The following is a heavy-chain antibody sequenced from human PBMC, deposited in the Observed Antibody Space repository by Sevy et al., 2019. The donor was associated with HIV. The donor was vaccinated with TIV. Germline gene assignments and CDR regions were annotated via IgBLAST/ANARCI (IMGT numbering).Heavy chain of an antibody. Sequence: SETLSLTCTVSGGSISSGGYYRSWIRQNPGKGLEWIGYIYHSGSTYYNPSLKSRVTISVDTSKNQFSLKLSSVTAADTAVYYCARGEYDSRLTGAFDIWGQGTMVTVSS. CDR3: ARGEYDSRLTGAFDI. CDR2: IYHSGST. D-gene: IGHD3-22*01. CDR1: GGSISSGGYY. J-gene: IGHJ3*02. V-gene: IGHV4-31*03.